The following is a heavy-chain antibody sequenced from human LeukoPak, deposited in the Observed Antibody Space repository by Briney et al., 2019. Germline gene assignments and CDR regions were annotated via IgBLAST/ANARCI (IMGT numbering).Heavy chain of an antibody. CDR2: IYHSGST. V-gene: IGHV4-39*07. D-gene: IGHD6-6*01. J-gene: IGHJ4*02. CDR1: GGSISSSSYY. Sequence: PSETLSLTCTVSGGSISSSSYYWGWIRQPPGKGLEWIGSIYHSGSTYYNPSLKSRVTISVDTSKNQFSLKLSSVTAADTAVYYCARVADEVAARPVDYWGQGTLVTVSS. CDR3: ARVADEVAARPVDY.